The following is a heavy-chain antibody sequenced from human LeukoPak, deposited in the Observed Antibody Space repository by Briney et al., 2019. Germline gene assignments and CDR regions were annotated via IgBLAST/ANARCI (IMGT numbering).Heavy chain of an antibody. J-gene: IGHJ6*03. D-gene: IGHD3-10*01. CDR1: GYTFTSYG. Sequence: ASVKVSCKASGYTFTSYGISWVRQAPGQGLEWMGWISAYNGNTNYAQKLQGRVTMTTDTSTSTAYMELSSLRSEDTAVYYCARGGEAGYYYYYYMDVWGKGTTVTVSS. CDR3: ARGGEAGYYYYYYMDV. CDR2: ISAYNGNT. V-gene: IGHV1-18*01.